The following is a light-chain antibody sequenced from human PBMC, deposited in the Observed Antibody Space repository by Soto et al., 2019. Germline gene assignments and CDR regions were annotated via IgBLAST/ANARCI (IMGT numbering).Light chain of an antibody. J-gene: IGLJ1*01. CDR3: QVWDSSTEEV. CDR1: NIGSKN. V-gene: IGLV3-9*01. CDR2: RDS. Sequence: SYELTQPLSVSVALGQTARITCGGNNIGSKNVHWYQQKSGQAPVLVIYRDSNRPSGIPERFSGSNSGNTATLTISRAQAGDEADYYCQVWDSSTEEVFGTGTKLTVL.